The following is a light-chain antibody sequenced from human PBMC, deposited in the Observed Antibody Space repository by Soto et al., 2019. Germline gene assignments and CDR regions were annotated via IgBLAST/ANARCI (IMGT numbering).Light chain of an antibody. CDR3: QQYNNYWT. J-gene: IGKJ1*01. CDR1: QSISNW. Sequence: DILMTQSPSTLSASVGDRVTITCRASQSISNWLAWYQQKPGKAPKLLIYEASSLESGVSSRFSGSGSGTEFTLTISSLQPDDFATYYCQQYNNYWTFGQGTKVEIK. CDR2: EAS. V-gene: IGKV1-5*03.